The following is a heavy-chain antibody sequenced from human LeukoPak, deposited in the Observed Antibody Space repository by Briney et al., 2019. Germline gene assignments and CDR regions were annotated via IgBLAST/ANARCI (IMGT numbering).Heavy chain of an antibody. CDR2: ISSSSSYI. Sequence: GRSLRLSCAASGFTFSSYSMNWVRQAPGKGLEWVSSISSSSSYIYYADSVKGRFTISRDNAKNSLYLQMNSLRAEDTAVYYCAREKGLANSTPHWGQGTLVTVSS. CDR3: AREKGLANSTPH. J-gene: IGHJ4*02. V-gene: IGHV3-21*01. D-gene: IGHD2-15*01. CDR1: GFTFSSYS.